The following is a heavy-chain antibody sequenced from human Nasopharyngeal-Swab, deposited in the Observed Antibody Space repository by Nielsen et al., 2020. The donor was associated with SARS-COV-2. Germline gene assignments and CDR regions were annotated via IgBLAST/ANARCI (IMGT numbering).Heavy chain of an antibody. D-gene: IGHD7-27*01. CDR1: GFTFSSYG. V-gene: IGHV3-30*02. Sequence: GESLKISCAASGFTFSSYGMHWVRQAPGKGLEWVAFIRYDGFNQHYADSVKGRFTISRDNSKNTLYLQMNSLRTEDTAVYYCAKNWGGLILYHAFDIWGQGTMVTVSS. CDR3: AKNWGGLILYHAFDI. J-gene: IGHJ3*02. CDR2: IRYDGFNQ.